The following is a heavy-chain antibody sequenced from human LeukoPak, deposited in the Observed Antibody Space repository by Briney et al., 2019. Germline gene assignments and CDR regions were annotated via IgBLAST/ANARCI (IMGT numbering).Heavy chain of an antibody. CDR2: INHSGST. D-gene: IGHD3-10*01. Sequence: SETLSLTCAVYGGSFSGYYWSWIRQPPGKGLEWIGEINHSGSTNYNPSLKSRVTISVDTSKNQFSLKLSSVTAADTAVYYCGISKKGRRYYNYYGMDVWGRGTTVTVSS. J-gene: IGHJ6*02. CDR1: GGSFSGYY. CDR3: GISKKGRRYYNYYGMDV. V-gene: IGHV4-34*01.